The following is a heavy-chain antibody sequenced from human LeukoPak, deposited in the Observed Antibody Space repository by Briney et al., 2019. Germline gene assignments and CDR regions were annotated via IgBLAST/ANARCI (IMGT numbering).Heavy chain of an antibody. CDR2: INHSGST. J-gene: IGHJ6*03. V-gene: IGHV4-34*01. CDR3: ARRSIWGSGSYYPYYYYYYMDV. D-gene: IGHD3-10*01. Sequence: PSETLSLTCAVYGGSFSGYYWSWIRQPPGKGLEWIGEINHSGSTNYNPSLKSRVTISVDTSKNQFSLKLSSVTAADTAVYYCARRSIWGSGSYYPYYYYYYMDVWGKGTTVTVSS. CDR1: GGSFSGYY.